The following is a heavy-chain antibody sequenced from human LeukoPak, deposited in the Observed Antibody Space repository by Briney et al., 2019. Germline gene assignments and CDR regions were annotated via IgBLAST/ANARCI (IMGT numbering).Heavy chain of an antibody. V-gene: IGHV3-21*01. J-gene: IGHJ6*02. CDR1: GFTFSSYS. CDR3: ARDRGSGFRRGMDV. CDR2: ISSSSSYI. D-gene: IGHD3-10*01. Sequence: GGSLRLSCAASGFTFSSYSMNWVRQAPGKGLEWVSSISSSSSYIYYADSVKGRFTISRDNAKNSLYLQMNSLRAEDTAVYYCARDRGSGFRRGMDVWGQGTTVTVSS.